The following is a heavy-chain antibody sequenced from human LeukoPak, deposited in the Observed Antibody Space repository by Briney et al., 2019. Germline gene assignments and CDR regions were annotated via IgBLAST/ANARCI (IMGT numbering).Heavy chain of an antibody. CDR3: ARHGSAVAGTDWFDP. D-gene: IGHD6-19*01. J-gene: IGHJ5*02. CDR2: IYYSGST. Sequence: SETLSLTCTVSGGSISSSSYYWGWIRQPPGKGLEWIGSIYYSGSTYYNPSLKSRVTISVDTSKNQFSLKLSSVTAADTAVYYCARHGSAVAGTDWFDPWGQGTLVTVSS. CDR1: GGSISSSSYY. V-gene: IGHV4-39*01.